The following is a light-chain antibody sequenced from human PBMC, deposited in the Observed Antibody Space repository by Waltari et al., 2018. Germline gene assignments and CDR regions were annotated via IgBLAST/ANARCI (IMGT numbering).Light chain of an antibody. CDR1: QAISNS. CDR3: QQYYTLPGT. V-gene: IGKV1-NL1*01. CDR2: GAS. Sequence: DIQMTQSPSSLSASVGDRVTITCRASQAISNSLAWYHQKAGQAPKVLLYGASRLESGVPSRFSGSGSGTDFTLTINSVQPEDFATFYCQQYYTLPGTFGQGTMVEI. J-gene: IGKJ1*01.